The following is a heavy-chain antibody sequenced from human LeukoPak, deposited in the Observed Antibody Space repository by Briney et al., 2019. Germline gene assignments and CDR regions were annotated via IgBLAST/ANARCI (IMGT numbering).Heavy chain of an antibody. Sequence: ASVKVSCKASGYTFTSYYMHWVRQAPGQGLEWMGIINPSGGSTSYAQKFQGRVTMTRDTSTSTAYMELRSLRSDDTAVYYCARGGGVVVPEKDWGQGTLVTVSS. J-gene: IGHJ4*02. CDR1: GYTFTSYY. D-gene: IGHD2-2*01. V-gene: IGHV1-46*01. CDR2: INPSGGST. CDR3: ARGGGVVVPEKD.